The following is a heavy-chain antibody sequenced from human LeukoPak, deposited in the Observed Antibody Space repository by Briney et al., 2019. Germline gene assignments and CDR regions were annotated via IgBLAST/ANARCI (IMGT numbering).Heavy chain of an antibody. V-gene: IGHV3-21*01. CDR2: ISSSSTYI. D-gene: IGHD4-23*01. CDR1: GFTFSTYS. J-gene: IGHJ4*02. Sequence: PGGSLRLSCAASGFTFSTYSMNWVRQAPGKGLEWVSSISSSSTYIYYADSVKGRFTISRDNAKNSLYLQMNSLRAEDTAVYYCARAYPNSPDYWGQGTLVTVSS. CDR3: ARAYPNSPDY.